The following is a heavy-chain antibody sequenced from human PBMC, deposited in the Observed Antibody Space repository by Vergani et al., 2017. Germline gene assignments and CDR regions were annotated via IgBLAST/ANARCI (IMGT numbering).Heavy chain of an antibody. CDR2: ISYDGSNK. CDR1: GFTVSSNY. D-gene: IGHD3-10*01. CDR3: ARDLVRGGHFDY. J-gene: IGHJ4*02. V-gene: IGHV3-30-3*01. Sequence: VQLLESGGGLVQPGGSLRLSCAASGFTVSSNYITWVRQAPGKGLEWVAVISYDGSNKYYADSVKGRFTISRDNSKNTLYLQMNSLRAEDTAVYYCARDLVRGGHFDYWGQGTLVTVSS.